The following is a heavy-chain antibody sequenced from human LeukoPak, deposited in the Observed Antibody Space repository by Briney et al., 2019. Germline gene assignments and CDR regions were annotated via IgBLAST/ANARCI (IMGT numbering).Heavy chain of an antibody. CDR2: IHYSGLT. V-gene: IGHV4-59*01. D-gene: IGHD1-7*01. J-gene: IGHJ4*02. CDR3: ARDPPEDEWNSLDS. Sequence: PSETLSLTCTVSGGSISSYYWNWIRQAPGKGLEWIGFIHYSGLTVYSPSLQSRVSMSVDTSRNQFSLDLSSVTAADTALYYCARDPPEDEWNSLDSWGQGILVTVSS. CDR1: GGSISSYY.